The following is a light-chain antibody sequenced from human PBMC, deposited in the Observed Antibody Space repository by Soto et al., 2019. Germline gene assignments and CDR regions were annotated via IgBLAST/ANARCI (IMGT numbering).Light chain of an antibody. J-gene: IGLJ1*01. CDR1: TSNIGSNY. CDR2: RNN. V-gene: IGLV1-47*01. CDR3: ALWDERVGGSYV. Sequence: QSVLTQPPSACGTPGQRVTISCSGSTSNIGSNYVYWYQQLPGTAPKLLLYRNNKRPCGVPDRLSRYKSGTSASLAITGLRSQDEVDYCWALWDERVGGSYVFGPGTKLSVL.